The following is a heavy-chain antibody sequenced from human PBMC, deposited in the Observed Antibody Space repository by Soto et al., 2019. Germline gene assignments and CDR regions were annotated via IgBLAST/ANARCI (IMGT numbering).Heavy chain of an antibody. D-gene: IGHD3-22*01. J-gene: IGHJ6*02. CDR3: ARGPPYDSSGYYFRAYYGIDV. V-gene: IGHV4-34*01. CDR2: INHSGST. CDR1: GGSFSGYY. Sequence: PSETLSLTCAVYGGSFSGYYWSWIRQPPGKGLEWIGEINHSGSTNYNPSLKSRVTISVDTSKNQFSLKLSSVTAADTAVYYCARGPPYDSSGYYFRAYYGIDVWGQGTTVTVSS.